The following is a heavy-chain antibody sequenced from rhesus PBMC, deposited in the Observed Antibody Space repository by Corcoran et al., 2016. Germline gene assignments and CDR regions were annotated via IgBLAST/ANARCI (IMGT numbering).Heavy chain of an antibody. Sequence: QVQLQESGPGLVKPSETLSLTCPVSGASIRRDWWTWIRQPPGKGLEWIGEINGKRGSTNYNPSLKSRVTISKDASKNQFSLRLTSVTAADTAVYYCAREKGGSVDYWGQGVLVTVSS. CDR2: INGKRGST. V-gene: IGHV4-80*01. D-gene: IGHD2-21*01. J-gene: IGHJ4*01. CDR1: GASIRRDW. CDR3: AREKGGSVDY.